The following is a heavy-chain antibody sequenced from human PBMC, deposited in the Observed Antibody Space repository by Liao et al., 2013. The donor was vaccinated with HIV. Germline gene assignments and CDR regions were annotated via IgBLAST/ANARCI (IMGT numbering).Heavy chain of an antibody. D-gene: IGHD3-10*01. Sequence: QVRLQQWGAGLLKPSETVSLTCAVYGGSFSDFYWGWIRQSPGKGLEWIGEITHSGSTDSNPSLKSRVTMSVDTSKNQFSLKLTSVTAADTAVYYCARAILVRGVISGLDVWGKGTPVTVSS. CDR3: ARAILVRGVISGLDV. J-gene: IGHJ6*04. V-gene: IGHV4-34*01. CDR1: GGSFSDFY. CDR2: ITHSGST.